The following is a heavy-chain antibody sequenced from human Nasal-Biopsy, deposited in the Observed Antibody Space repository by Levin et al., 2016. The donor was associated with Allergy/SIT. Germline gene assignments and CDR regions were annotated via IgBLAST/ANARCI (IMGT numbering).Heavy chain of an antibody. CDR3: ARGPYSNYSQGPRSYYYALDV. V-gene: IGHV1-69*13. J-gene: IGHJ6*02. D-gene: IGHD4-11*01. CDR2: IVPLFGTT. Sequence: SVKVSCKASGYTFNKFYIQWVRQAPGQGLEWLGAIVPLFGTTIYAQKFQGRVTISADESTSTAYMELSSLRSEDTAVYYCARGPYSNYSQGPRSYYYALDVWGQGTSVPVSS. CDR1: GYTFNKFY.